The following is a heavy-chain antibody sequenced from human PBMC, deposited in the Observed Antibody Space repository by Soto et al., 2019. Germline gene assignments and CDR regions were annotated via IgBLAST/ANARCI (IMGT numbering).Heavy chain of an antibody. CDR2: ISGSGGST. Sequence: GALRLSCAASGFTFSSHAMSWVRQAPGKGLEWVSAISGSGGSTYYADSVKGRFTISRDNSKNTLYLQMNSLRAEDTAVYYCAKDEITLRIQLWYGGFDYWGQGTLVTVSS. CDR1: GFTFSSHA. J-gene: IGHJ4*02. V-gene: IGHV3-23*01. CDR3: AKDEITLRIQLWYGGFDY. D-gene: IGHD5-18*01.